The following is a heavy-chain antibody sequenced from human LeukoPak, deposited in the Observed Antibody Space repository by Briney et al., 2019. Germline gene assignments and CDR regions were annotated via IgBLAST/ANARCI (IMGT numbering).Heavy chain of an antibody. V-gene: IGHV3-73*01. J-gene: IGHJ6*02. D-gene: IGHD1-1*01. CDR2: IRSKTNNYTT. CDR3: TSRGTAGSRGMDV. CDR1: DFPFSGSA. Sequence: GGSLRLSCAASDFPFSGSALHWVRQASGRGLQWIGRIRSKTNNYTTTYIASVRGRFTISRDDSKNTTFLQMISLKTEDTAIYYCTSRGTAGSRGMDVWGQGTAVTDSS.